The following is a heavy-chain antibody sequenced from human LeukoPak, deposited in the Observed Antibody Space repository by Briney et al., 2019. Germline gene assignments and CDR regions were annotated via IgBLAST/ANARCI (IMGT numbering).Heavy chain of an antibody. CDR1: GYSFTSYW. CDR2: IYPGDSAT. CDR3: ARSRGSGSLYLDY. Sequence: GESLKISCKGSGYSFTSYWIGWVRQMPGKGLEWMGIIYPGDSATRYSPSFQGQVTISADRSVTTAYLQWSSLKASDTAMYYCARSRGSGSLYLDYWGQGTLVTVSS. D-gene: IGHD3-10*01. J-gene: IGHJ4*02. V-gene: IGHV5-51*01.